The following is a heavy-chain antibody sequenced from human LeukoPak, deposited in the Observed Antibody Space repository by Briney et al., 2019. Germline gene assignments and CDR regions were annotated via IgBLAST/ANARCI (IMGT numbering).Heavy chain of an antibody. J-gene: IGHJ4*02. D-gene: IGHD1-1*01. Sequence: SQTLSLTCAVSGDSVSSNPASWNWIRQSPSGGLEWLGRTYYRSKWSNDYAPSVKSRITVNPDTSKNEFSLQLDSVTPEDTAVYYCARDPDSGNEWGPFDYWGQGTLVTVSS. CDR2: TYYRSKWSN. CDR3: ARDPDSGNEWGPFDY. CDR1: GDSVSSNPAS. V-gene: IGHV6-1*01.